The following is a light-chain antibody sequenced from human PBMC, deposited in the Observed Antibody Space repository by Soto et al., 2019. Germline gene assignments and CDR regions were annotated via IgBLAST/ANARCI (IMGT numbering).Light chain of an antibody. Sequence: ALTQPPSVSGSPGQSVTISCTGTSSDVGSYNRVSWYQQPPGTAPKLMIYEVSNRPSGVPDRFSGSKSGNTASLTISGLQAEDEADYYCSLYTSSSTIYVFGTGTKVTVL. CDR2: EVS. CDR1: SSDVGSYNR. J-gene: IGLJ1*01. CDR3: SLYTSSSTIYV. V-gene: IGLV2-18*01.